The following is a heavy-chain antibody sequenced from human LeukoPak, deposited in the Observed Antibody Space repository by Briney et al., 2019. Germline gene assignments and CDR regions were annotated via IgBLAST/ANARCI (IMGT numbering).Heavy chain of an antibody. V-gene: IGHV1-18*01. CDR1: GYTFTSYG. CDR3: ARASTNRGYSYGPYFDY. Sequence: ASVKVSCKASGYTFTSYGISWVRQAPGQGLEWMGWISAYNGNTNYAQKFQGRVTMTRDTSTSTVYMELSSLRSEDTAVYYCARASTNRGYSYGPYFDYWGQGTLVTVSS. D-gene: IGHD5-18*01. J-gene: IGHJ4*02. CDR2: ISAYNGNT.